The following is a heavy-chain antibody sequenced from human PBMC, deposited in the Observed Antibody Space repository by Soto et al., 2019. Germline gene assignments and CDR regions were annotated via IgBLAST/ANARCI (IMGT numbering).Heavy chain of an antibody. V-gene: IGHV3-33*01. Sequence: QVQLAESGGGVVQPGRSLRLSCVASGFTFSGYGMHWVRQAPGKGLEWVSVLWYDGSNKYYADSVKGRFTISRDESRNRLYLQRPRLRAEDTPVYFCAGNREYSGSGGFCYGMDVWGQGTTVTVSS. D-gene: IGHD5-12*01. CDR3: AGNREYSGSGGFCYGMDV. J-gene: IGHJ6*02. CDR1: GFTFSGYG. CDR2: LWYDGSNK.